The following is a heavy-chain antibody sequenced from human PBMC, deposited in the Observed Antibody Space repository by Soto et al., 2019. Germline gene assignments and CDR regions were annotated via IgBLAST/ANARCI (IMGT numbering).Heavy chain of an antibody. CDR3: ARIRFYYYHMDV. CDR1: GYIFTTYA. V-gene: IGHV1-3*04. J-gene: IGHJ6*03. CDR2: INTANGDT. Sequence: GASVKASCKASGYIFTTYAMHWVRQAPGQRLEWMGLINTANGDTKYSQKFQGRVTISRDTSASTAYMELSSLRSEDTAVYYCARIRFYYYHMDVWGKGTTVTVSS.